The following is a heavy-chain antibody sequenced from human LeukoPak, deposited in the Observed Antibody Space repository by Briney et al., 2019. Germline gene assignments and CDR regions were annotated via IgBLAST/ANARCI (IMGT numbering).Heavy chain of an antibody. D-gene: IGHD3-9*01. CDR1: GGSISSSSYY. Sequence: PSETLSLTCTVSGGSISSSSYYWGWIRQPPGKGLEWIGSIYYSGSTYYNPSLKSRVTISVDTSKNQFSLKLSSVTAADTAVYYCARTYYDILTGIGYWGQGTLVTVSS. J-gene: IGHJ4*02. V-gene: IGHV4-39*07. CDR2: IYYSGST. CDR3: ARTYYDILTGIGY.